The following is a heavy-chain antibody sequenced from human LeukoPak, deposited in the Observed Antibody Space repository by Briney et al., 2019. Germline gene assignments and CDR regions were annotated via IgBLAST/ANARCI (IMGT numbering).Heavy chain of an antibody. CDR3: ARVRGAVAVDY. V-gene: IGHV4-59*12. J-gene: IGHJ4*02. D-gene: IGHD6-19*01. Sequence: PSETLSLTCTVSGGSISNYYWSWIRQPPGKGLEWIGDIHHSESANYNPSLKSRVTLSVDTSKNQFSLKLSSVTAADTAVYYCARVRGAVAVDYWGQGTLVTVSS. CDR2: IHHSESA. CDR1: GGSISNYY.